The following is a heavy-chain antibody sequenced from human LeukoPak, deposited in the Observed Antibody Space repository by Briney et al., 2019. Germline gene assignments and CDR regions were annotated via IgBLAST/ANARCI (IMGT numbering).Heavy chain of an antibody. V-gene: IGHV5-51*01. CDR2: IYPGDSDT. CDR3: ARHGRGNSYGGDY. Sequence: ESPEISCKGSGYSFTTYWIGWVRQMPGKGLEWMGIIYPGDSDTRYSPSFQGKVTISADRSISTAYLQWSSLKASDTAMYYCARHGRGNSYGGDYWGQGPLVTVSS. CDR1: GYSFTTYW. J-gene: IGHJ4*02. D-gene: IGHD5-18*01.